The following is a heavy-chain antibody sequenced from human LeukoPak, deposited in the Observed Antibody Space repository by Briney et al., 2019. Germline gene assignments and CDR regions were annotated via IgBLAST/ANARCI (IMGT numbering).Heavy chain of an antibody. Sequence: SETLSLTCTVSGASINSYYWIWIRRPAGKGLEWIGRVHTSGSTNYNPALKSRVTMSVDTSNNQFSLKLNSVTAADTAVYHCGAARWQQIDYWGQGTPVTVSS. CDR1: GASINSYY. CDR3: GAARWQQIDY. D-gene: IGHD5-24*01. J-gene: IGHJ4*02. V-gene: IGHV4-4*07. CDR2: VHTSGST.